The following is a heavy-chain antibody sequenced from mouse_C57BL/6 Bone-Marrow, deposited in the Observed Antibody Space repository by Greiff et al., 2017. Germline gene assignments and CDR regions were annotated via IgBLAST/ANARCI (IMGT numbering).Heavy chain of an antibody. CDR1: AFTSSSYG. J-gene: IGHJ3*01. Sequence: VMLVESGGSLSQPGGSLQLSCAASAFTSSSYGMSLVRQTPDTRLEWVATISSGGSYTYYPDSVKGRFTIARDNAKNSLYLQMSSLKSEDTAMYYCGRRRGFAYWGHGALVTVSA. CDR2: ISSGGSYT. CDR3: GRRRGFAY. V-gene: IGHV5-6*02.